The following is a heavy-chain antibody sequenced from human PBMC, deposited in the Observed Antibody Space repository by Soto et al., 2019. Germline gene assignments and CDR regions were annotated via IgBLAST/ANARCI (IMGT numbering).Heavy chain of an antibody. CDR3: ARDPPPTLTVLLDY. Sequence: QVQLVESGGGVVQPGRSLRLSCAASGFTFTDYAMHWVRQAPGKGLEWVAFISYDGSNKYFADSVKGRFTISRDNSKNTLYLHMNSLRAEDTAVYYCARDPPPTLTVLLDYWGQGTLVTVSS. CDR1: GFTFTDYA. V-gene: IGHV3-30-3*01. D-gene: IGHD2-15*01. J-gene: IGHJ4*02. CDR2: ISYDGSNK.